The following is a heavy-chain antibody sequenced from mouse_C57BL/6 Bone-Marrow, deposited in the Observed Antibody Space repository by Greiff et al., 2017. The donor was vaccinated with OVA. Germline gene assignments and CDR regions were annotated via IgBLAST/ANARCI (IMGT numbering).Heavy chain of an antibody. CDR3: AREGDEGY. V-gene: IGHV14-3*01. Sequence: VQLQQPVAELVRPGASVKLSCTASGFNIKNTYMHWVKQRPEQGLEWIGRIDPANGNTKYDPKFQGKATLTADKSSNTAYMPLSSLTSEDTAVYCCAREGDEGYWGQGTTLTVSS. J-gene: IGHJ2*01. CDR2: IDPANGNT. CDR1: GFNIKNTY. D-gene: IGHD3-3*01.